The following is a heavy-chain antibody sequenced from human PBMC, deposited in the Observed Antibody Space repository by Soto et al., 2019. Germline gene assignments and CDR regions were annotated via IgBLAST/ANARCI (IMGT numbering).Heavy chain of an antibody. CDR3: ARQGSNEYYYYGVDV. CDR2: IIRIFGTP. V-gene: IGHV1-69*12. D-gene: IGHD3-10*01. Sequence: QVQLVQSVAEVKKPGSSVKVSCKASGGTFSSYAINWVRQAPGQGLEWMGGIIRIFGTPDYAQRFQGRVTITADESTSTAYMELSSLRSEDTAVYYCARQGSNEYYYYGVDVWGQGTTVTVSS. CDR1: GGTFSSYA. J-gene: IGHJ6*02.